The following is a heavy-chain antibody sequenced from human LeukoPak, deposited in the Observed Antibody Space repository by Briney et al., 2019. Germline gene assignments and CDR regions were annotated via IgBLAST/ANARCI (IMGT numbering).Heavy chain of an antibody. D-gene: IGHD3-3*01. CDR1: GCCFTSYW. V-gene: IGHV5-51*01. CDR2: IYPGDSDT. J-gene: IGHJ4*02. CDR3: ARHTRDFVDY. Sequence: GGSLKISCKGSGCCFTSYWIGWVRRMPGKGVEWMGIIYPGDSDTRYRPSFQGQVTISADKSISTAYLQWSSLKASDTAMYYCARHTRDFVDYWGQGTLVTASS.